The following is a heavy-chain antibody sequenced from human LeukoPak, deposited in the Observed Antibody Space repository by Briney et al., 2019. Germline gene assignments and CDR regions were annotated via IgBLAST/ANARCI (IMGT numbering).Heavy chain of an antibody. CDR2: ISISGDTT. CDR3: ANEIRPNDY. Sequence: GGSLRLSCAASGFTFRSHAMSWVRQAPGKGLEWVSAISISGDTTYYADAVKGRFTISRDNSKNTVYLQMNSLRAEDTAVYYCANEIRPNDYWGQGTLVTVSS. D-gene: IGHD4-17*01. CDR1: GFTFRSHA. J-gene: IGHJ4*02. V-gene: IGHV3-23*01.